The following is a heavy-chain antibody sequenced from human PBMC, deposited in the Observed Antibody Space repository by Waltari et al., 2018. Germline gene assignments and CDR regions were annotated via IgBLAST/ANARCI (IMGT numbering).Heavy chain of an antibody. J-gene: IGHJ4*02. Sequence: QLQMVQSGAEMKTPGASVMVSCKASGSSFTAYYVHWVRQAPGEGLEWMGRVDPKGGATNYAQKFQGRVSMTADTSISTVYMELTRLTSDDTAVYFCARGSGSQAGLWGQGTLVTVSS. V-gene: IGHV1-2*06. CDR3: ARGSGSQAGL. CDR1: GSSFTAYY. CDR2: VDPKGGAT. D-gene: IGHD1-26*01.